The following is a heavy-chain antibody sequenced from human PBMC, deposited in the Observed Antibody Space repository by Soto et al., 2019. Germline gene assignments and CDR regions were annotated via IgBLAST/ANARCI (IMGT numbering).Heavy chain of an antibody. V-gene: IGHV4-34*01. Sequence: LSLTCAVYGGSFSGYHWNWIRQPPGKGLEWIGEVNHSGSTNYNPSLKSRVTMAVDTSKSQFSLKLNSVTAADTAVYYCARGLSPGADSPFDYWGQGTLVTVSS. J-gene: IGHJ4*02. CDR2: VNHSGST. D-gene: IGHD1-26*01. CDR3: ARGLSPGADSPFDY. CDR1: GGSFSGYH.